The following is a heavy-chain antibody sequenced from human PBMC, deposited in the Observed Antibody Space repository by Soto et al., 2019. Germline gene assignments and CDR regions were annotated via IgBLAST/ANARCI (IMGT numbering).Heavy chain of an antibody. D-gene: IGHD3-16*02. CDR1: GFQFTNYA. Sequence: GSLRLSCEASGFQFTNYAMSWVRQAPGKGLEWVSGISGSGDRTHYVDSVKGRFTISRDNSKNTLYLQMNSLRAEDTALYYCAKASTYEYVWGSYRYYFDYWGQGTLVTVSS. CDR3: AKASTYEYVWGSYRYYFDY. J-gene: IGHJ4*02. V-gene: IGHV3-23*01. CDR2: ISGSGDRT.